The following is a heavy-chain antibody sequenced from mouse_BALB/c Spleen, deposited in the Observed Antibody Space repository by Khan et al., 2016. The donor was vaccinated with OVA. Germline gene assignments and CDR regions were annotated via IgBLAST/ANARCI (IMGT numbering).Heavy chain of an antibody. V-gene: IGHV1-7*01. CDR1: GYTFINYW. J-gene: IGHJ2*01. CDR3: ARRGLRGDFDY. CDR2: INPSTGYT. D-gene: IGHD1-1*01. Sequence: QVQLKQSGAELAKPGASVKMSCKASGYTFINYWILWVKQRPGQGLEWIGYINPSTGYTEYNQNFKDKATLTADKSSSTAYMQLSSLTSEDSAVYYCARRGLRGDFDYWGQGTPLTVSS.